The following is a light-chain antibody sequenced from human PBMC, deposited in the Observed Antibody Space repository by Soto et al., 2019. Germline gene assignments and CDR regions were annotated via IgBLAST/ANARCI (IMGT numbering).Light chain of an antibody. J-gene: IGLJ1*01. V-gene: IGLV2-23*02. CDR3: CSYAGSSTPYV. CDR1: SSDVRSYNL. CDR2: EVS. Sequence: QSALTQPASVSGSPGQSITISCTGTSSDVRSYNLVSWYQQHPGQAPKLMIYEVSKRTSGVSNRFSGSKAGNTASLTISGLQAEDEADYYCCSYAGSSTPYVFGPGIKLTVL.